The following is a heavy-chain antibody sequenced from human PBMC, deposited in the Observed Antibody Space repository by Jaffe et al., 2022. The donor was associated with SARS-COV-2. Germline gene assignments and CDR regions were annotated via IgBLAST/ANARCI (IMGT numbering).Heavy chain of an antibody. Sequence: EVQLVQSGAEVKKPGESLKISCKGSGDSFTNYWIGWVRQMPGKGLEWMGIIYPGDSETRYSPSFQGQVTISVDKSISTAYVQWSSLKASDTAIYYCGRQGAVAGFDYWGQGTLVTVSS. CDR3: GRQGAVAGFDY. D-gene: IGHD6-19*01. CDR2: IYPGDSET. V-gene: IGHV5-51*01. CDR1: GDSFTNYW. J-gene: IGHJ4*02.